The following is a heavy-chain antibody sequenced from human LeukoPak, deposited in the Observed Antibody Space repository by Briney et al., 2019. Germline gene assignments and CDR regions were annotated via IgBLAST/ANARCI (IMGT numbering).Heavy chain of an antibody. D-gene: IGHD6-19*01. J-gene: IGHJ4*02. Sequence: GGSLRLSCAASGFTFSSYAMSWVRQAPGKGLEWVSAISGSGGSTYYADSVKGRFTISRDNSKNTLYLQMNSVRAEDTAVYYCAKVRYSSGWSLDYWGQGTLVTVSS. CDR1: GFTFSSYA. V-gene: IGHV3-23*01. CDR3: AKVRYSSGWSLDY. CDR2: ISGSGGST.